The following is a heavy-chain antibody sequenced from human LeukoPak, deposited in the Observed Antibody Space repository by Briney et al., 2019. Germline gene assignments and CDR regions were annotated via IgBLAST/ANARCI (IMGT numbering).Heavy chain of an antibody. CDR1: GFIFNNYG. CDR2: ISYDGSNK. Sequence: GGSLRLSCAASGFIFNNYGMHWVRQAPGKGLEWVAVISYDGSNKYYADSVKGRFTISRDNSKNTLYLQMNSLRAEDTAVYYCAKGAQWEPGRNWFDPWGQGTLVTVSS. J-gene: IGHJ5*02. D-gene: IGHD1-26*01. CDR3: AKGAQWEPGRNWFDP. V-gene: IGHV3-30*18.